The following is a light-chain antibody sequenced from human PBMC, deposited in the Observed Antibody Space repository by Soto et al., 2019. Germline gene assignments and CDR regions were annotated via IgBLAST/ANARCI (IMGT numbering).Light chain of an antibody. J-gene: IGLJ1*01. CDR2: EVN. Sequence: QSVLTQPPSASGSPGQSVTISCTGTSSDVGGYNYVSWFQQHPGKAPKLIIHEVNQRPSGVPDRFSGSKSCNTASLTVSGLQAEDEGTYYCSSYAGYNNVVFGTGTKVTVL. CDR3: SSYAGYNNVV. CDR1: SSDVGGYNY. V-gene: IGLV2-8*01.